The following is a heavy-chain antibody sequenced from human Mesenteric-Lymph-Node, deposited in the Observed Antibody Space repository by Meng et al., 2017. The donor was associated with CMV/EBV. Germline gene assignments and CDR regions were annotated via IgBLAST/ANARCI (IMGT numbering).Heavy chain of an antibody. Sequence: GESLKISCATSGFTLTNYDMHWVRQAPGKGLEWVACIRYSGRDTYYADSVKGRFTIFRDNAKKSLFLQMNSLRAEDTALYHCGRNKHDDYFYPLDLWGQGTTVTVSS. V-gene: IGHV3-30*02. CDR2: IRYSGRDT. CDR3: GRNKHDDYFYPLDL. J-gene: IGHJ6*02. CDR1: GFTLTNYD. D-gene: IGHD1-1*01.